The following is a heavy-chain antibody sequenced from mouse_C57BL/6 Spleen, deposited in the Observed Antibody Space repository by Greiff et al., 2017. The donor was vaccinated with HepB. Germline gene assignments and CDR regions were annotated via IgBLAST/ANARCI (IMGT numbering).Heavy chain of an antibody. CDR2: INPGSGGT. V-gene: IGHV1-54*01. CDR1: GYAFTNYL. Sequence: QVQLQQSGAELVRPGTSVKVSCKASGYAFTNYLIEWVKQRPGQGLEWIGVINPGSGGTNYNEKLKGKATLTADKSSSTAYMQLSSLTSEDSAVYFCAHGNLDWYFDVWGTGTTVTVSS. J-gene: IGHJ1*03. CDR3: AHGNLDWYFDV. D-gene: IGHD2-1*01.